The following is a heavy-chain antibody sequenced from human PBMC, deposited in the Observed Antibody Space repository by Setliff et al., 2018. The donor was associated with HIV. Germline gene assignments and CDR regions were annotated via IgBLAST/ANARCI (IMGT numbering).Heavy chain of an antibody. J-gene: IGHJ6*03. Sequence: LSLTCVVYRGSFSDYYWTWIRQPPGKGLEWIGEISPSGSTNYNPSLKSRVTISVDTSKNHFSLKLSSVTAADTAVYYCAKTIRGYISGDYMDVWGKGTTVTVSS. CDR1: RGSFSDYY. CDR2: ISPSGST. D-gene: IGHD5-18*01. CDR3: AKTIRGYISGDYMDV. V-gene: IGHV4-34*01.